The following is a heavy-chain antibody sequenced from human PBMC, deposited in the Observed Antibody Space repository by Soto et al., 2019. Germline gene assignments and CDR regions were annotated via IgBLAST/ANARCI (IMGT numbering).Heavy chain of an antibody. J-gene: IGHJ5*02. CDR2: ISGSGGST. D-gene: IGHD3-3*01. CDR1: GFTFSSYA. Sequence: GGSLRLSCAASGFTFSSYAMSWVRQAPGKGLEWVSAISGSGGSTYYADSVKGRFTISRDNSKNTLYLQMNSLRAEDTAVYYCAKGGADPEYYDFWSGYNWFDPWGQGTLVTVSS. V-gene: IGHV3-23*01. CDR3: AKGGADPEYYDFWSGYNWFDP.